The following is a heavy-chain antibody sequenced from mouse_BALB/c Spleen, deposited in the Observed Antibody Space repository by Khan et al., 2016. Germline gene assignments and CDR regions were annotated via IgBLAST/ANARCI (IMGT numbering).Heavy chain of an antibody. Sequence: QVQLQQSGAELARPGASVKLSCKASGYTFTSYWMQWVKQRPGQGLEWIGAIYPGDGDTRYTQKFKGKATLTADKSSSTAYMQLSSLASEDSAVXSCARRGGYGPFVDWGQGTTLTVSS. D-gene: IGHD2-2*01. CDR1: GYTFTSYW. CDR2: IYPGDGDT. J-gene: IGHJ2*01. CDR3: ARRGGYGPFVD. V-gene: IGHV1-87*01.